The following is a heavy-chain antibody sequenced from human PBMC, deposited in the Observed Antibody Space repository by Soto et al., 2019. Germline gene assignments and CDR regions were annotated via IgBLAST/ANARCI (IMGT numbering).Heavy chain of an antibody. CDR3: AIIMTHSDSFDI. CDR2: INSNSGAT. Sequence: ASVKVSCKASGYSFAGFYIHWMRQAPGQGLEWVGSINSNSGATTYAQKFQDSVAMTRDTSVSTAYMDLNRLTSDDTAIYYCAIIMTHSDSFDIWGQGTTVTV. CDR1: GYSFAGFY. J-gene: IGHJ3*02. V-gene: IGHV1-2*04. D-gene: IGHD3-16*01.